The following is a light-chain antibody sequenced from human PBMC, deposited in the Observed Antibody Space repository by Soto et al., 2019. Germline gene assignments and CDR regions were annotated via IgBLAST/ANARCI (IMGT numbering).Light chain of an antibody. CDR2: EGT. J-gene: IGLJ2*01. Sequence: QSAPTQPASVSGSPGQSIAISCTGTSSDVGSYNLVSWYQQHPGRAPKLMIYEGTKRPSGVSDRFSGSKSGNTASLTISGLQAEDEADYYCCSYARSSPYVVFGGGTKLTVL. V-gene: IGLV2-23*01. CDR1: SSDVGSYNL. CDR3: CSYARSSPYVV.